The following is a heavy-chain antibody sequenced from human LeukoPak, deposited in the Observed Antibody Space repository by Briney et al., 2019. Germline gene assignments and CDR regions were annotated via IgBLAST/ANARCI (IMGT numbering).Heavy chain of an antibody. CDR2: IYTSGNT. D-gene: IGHD2-2*01. V-gene: IGHV4-61*02. CDR1: GGSISSGSYY. J-gene: IGHJ3*02. Sequence: SETLSLTCTVSGGSISSGSYYGRWIRKPAGKGLEWIGRIYTSGNTNCNPSLKSRVTISVDTSKNQFSLKLSSVTAADTAVYYCARDAMSFSTHAFDIWGQGTMVTVSS. CDR3: ARDAMSFSTHAFDI.